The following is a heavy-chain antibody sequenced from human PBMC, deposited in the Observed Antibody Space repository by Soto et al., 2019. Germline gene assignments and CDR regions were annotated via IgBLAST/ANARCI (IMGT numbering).Heavy chain of an antibody. CDR2: ISSSSSYT. V-gene: IGHV3-11*06. CDR3: ARDRGHYDILTGYSPYYYGMDV. Sequence: PGGSLRLSCAASGFTFSDYYMSWIRQAPGKGLEWVSYISSSSSYTNYADSVKGRFTISRDNAKNSLYLQMNSLRAEDTAVYYCARDRGHYDILTGYSPYYYGMDVWGQGTTVTVSS. CDR1: GFTFSDYY. J-gene: IGHJ6*02. D-gene: IGHD3-9*01.